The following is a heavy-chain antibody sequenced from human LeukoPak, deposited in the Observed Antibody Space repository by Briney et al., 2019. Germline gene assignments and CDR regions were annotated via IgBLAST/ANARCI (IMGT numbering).Heavy chain of an antibody. Sequence: GASVQVSCQASGYTFTSYAMNWVRQAPGQGLEWMGWINTITGNPTYAQGFTGRFVFSLDTSVSTAYLQISSLKAEDTAVYYCARPPYCSSTSCYPFDYWGQGTLVTVSS. J-gene: IGHJ4*02. V-gene: IGHV7-4-1*02. CDR3: ARPPYCSSTSCYPFDY. D-gene: IGHD2-2*01. CDR2: INTITGNP. CDR1: GYTFTSYA.